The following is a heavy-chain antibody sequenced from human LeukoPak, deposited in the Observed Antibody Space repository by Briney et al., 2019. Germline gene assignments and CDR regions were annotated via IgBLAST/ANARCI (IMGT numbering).Heavy chain of an antibody. D-gene: IGHD2-15*01. CDR2: ISGSGGST. Sequence: GGSLRLSCAASGFTFSSYGMSWVRQAPGKGLEWVSSISGSGGSTSYADSVKGRFTISRDISTNTLYLQMNSLRAEDTAMYYCAKGCSDTCYRSDCWGQGTLVTVSS. CDR1: GFTFSSYG. J-gene: IGHJ4*02. CDR3: AKGCSDTCYRSDC. V-gene: IGHV3-23*01.